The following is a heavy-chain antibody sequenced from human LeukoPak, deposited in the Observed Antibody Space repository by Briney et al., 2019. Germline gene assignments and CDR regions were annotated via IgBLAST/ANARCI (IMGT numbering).Heavy chain of an antibody. D-gene: IGHD3-22*01. CDR2: IYHSGST. CDR1: GGSISSGGYS. J-gene: IGHJ6*02. CDR3: ASGYSYESSGNHPTRPRTTSYYGMDV. V-gene: IGHV4-30-2*01. Sequence: PSETLSLTCAVSGGSISSGGYSWSWIRQPPGKGLEWLGYIYHSGSTYYNPSLKSRVTISVDRSKNQFSLKLSSVPAADTAVYYCASGYSYESSGNHPTRPRTTSYYGMDVWGQGTTVTVSS.